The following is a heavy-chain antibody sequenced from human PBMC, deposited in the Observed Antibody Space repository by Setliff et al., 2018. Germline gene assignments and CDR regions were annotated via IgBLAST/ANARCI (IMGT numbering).Heavy chain of an antibody. V-gene: IGHV4-38-2*01. CDR2: IFHSGNT. J-gene: IGHJ5*02. D-gene: IGHD3-3*01. CDR1: GYSISSGYY. CDR3: ARAGPTVTFFRVLVISWWDP. Sequence: SETLSLTCAVSGYSISSGYYWGWIRQPPGKGLEWIGSIFHSGNTYYNPSLKSRVTISVDTSKNQFSLKLSSVTAADTAIYYCARAGPTVTFFRVLVISWWDPWGQGSLVTVSS.